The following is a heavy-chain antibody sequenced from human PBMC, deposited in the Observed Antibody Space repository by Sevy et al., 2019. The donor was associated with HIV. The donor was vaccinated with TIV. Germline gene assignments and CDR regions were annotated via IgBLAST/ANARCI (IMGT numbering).Heavy chain of an antibody. V-gene: IGHV4-59*01. D-gene: IGHD5-12*01. J-gene: IGHJ5*02. CDR3: ARAPPVRSGDDSLNWFDP. CDR1: GGPISSYY. Sequence: TLSLTCTVSGGPISSYYWSWLRQPPGKGLQYIGYIHYTGSSNYNPSLKSRVTISLDTSKNQFSLKVTSVTAADAAVYYCARAPPVRSGDDSLNWFDPWGQGTLVTVSS. CDR2: IHYTGSS.